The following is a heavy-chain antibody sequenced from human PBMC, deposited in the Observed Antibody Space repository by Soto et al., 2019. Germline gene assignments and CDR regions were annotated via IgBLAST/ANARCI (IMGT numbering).Heavy chain of an antibody. D-gene: IGHD2-21*01. CDR1: GGSIGSSSYY. V-gene: IGHV4-39*01. CDR3: ARIGAYRIDY. CDR2: IYYSGST. Sequence: PSETLSLTCTVSGGSIGSSSYYWGWIRQPPGKGLEWIGSIYYSGSTYYNPSLKSRVTISVDTSKNQFSLKLSSVTAADTAVYYCARIGAYRIDYWGQGTLVTVSS. J-gene: IGHJ4*02.